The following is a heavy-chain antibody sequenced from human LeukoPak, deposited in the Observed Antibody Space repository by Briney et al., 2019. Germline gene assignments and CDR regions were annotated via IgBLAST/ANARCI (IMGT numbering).Heavy chain of an antibody. J-gene: IGHJ5*01. CDR3: AKEGRYSYGSGGSGYFNS. Sequence: GGSLRLSCAAPGFTFSSYGMHWVRQAPGKGLEWEAVISYDGSNKYYADSVKGRFTISRDNSKNTLYLQMNSLRAEDTAVYYCAKEGRYSYGSGGSGYFNSWGKEPWSPSPQ. CDR2: ISYDGSNK. V-gene: IGHV3-30*18. D-gene: IGHD3-10*01. CDR1: GFTFSSYG.